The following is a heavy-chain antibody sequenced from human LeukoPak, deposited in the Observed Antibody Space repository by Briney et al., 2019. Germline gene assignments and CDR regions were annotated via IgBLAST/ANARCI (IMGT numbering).Heavy chain of an antibody. D-gene: IGHD1-20*01. CDR2: INQAGSEK. V-gene: IGHV3-7*05. CDR3: ARSITAKTNWFDP. Sequence: GGSLRLSCAGSGFTFSTYWMSWVRQAPGTGLEWVANINQAGSEKYYVDSVEGRFTISRDNAKNSLSLQMNSLRAEDTAVYYCARSITAKTNWFDPWGQGTLVTVSS. CDR1: GFTFSTYW. J-gene: IGHJ5*02.